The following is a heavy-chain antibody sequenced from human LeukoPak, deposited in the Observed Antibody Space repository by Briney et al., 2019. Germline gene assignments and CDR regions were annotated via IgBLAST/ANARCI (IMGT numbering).Heavy chain of an antibody. CDR2: ISGSGGST. J-gene: IGHJ4*02. D-gene: IGHD4-17*01. CDR1: GFTFSSYG. Sequence: GGSLRLSCAASGFTFSSYGMSWVRQAPGKGLEWVSAISGSGGSTYYADSVKGRFTISRDNSKNTLYLQMNSLRAEDTAVYYCANKDYGDYFELYYFDYWGQGTLVTVSS. CDR3: ANKDYGDYFELYYFDY. V-gene: IGHV3-23*01.